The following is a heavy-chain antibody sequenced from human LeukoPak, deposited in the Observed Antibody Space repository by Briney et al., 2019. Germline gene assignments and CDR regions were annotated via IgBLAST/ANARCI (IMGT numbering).Heavy chain of an antibody. CDR1: GYTFTSYG. Sequence: GASVKVSCKASGYTFTSYGISRVRQAPGQGLEWMGWISAYNGNTNYAQKLQGRVTMTTDTSTSTAYMELRSLRSDDTAVYYCARGKVVVAAYRNAFDIWGQGTMVTVSS. J-gene: IGHJ3*02. D-gene: IGHD2-15*01. V-gene: IGHV1-18*01. CDR2: ISAYNGNT. CDR3: ARGKVVVAAYRNAFDI.